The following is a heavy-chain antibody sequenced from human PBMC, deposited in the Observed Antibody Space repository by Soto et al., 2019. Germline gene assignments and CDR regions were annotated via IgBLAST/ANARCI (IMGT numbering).Heavy chain of an antibody. J-gene: IGHJ6*02. V-gene: IGHV3-30*18. CDR2: ISYDGINK. Sequence: GGSLRRSFAASGFTFSNHVMHCVRQAPGKVLDLVAVISYDGINKYYAYSVKGLFIISRDNSNNTLYLQMNSLRVEDPAVYYCAEEIRQHQMVPIYGMEVWGQGTTVTVSS. D-gene: IGHD6-13*01. CDR1: GFTFSNHV. CDR3: AEEIRQHQMVPIYGMEV.